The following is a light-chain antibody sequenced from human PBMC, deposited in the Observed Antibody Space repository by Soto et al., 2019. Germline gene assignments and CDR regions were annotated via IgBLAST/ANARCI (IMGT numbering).Light chain of an antibody. J-gene: IGLJ2*01. CDR3: SSYTSSSTFVV. CDR1: SSDVGGYNY. CDR2: EVS. Sequence: QSVLTQPASVSGSPGQSITISCTGTSSDVGGYNYVSWYQQHPCKAPKLMIYEVSNRPSGVSNRFSGSKSGNTASLTISGLQAEDEADYYCSSYTSSSTFVVFGGGTKLTVL. V-gene: IGLV2-14*01.